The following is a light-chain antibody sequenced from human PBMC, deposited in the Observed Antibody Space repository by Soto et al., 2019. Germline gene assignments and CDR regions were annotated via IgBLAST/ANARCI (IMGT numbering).Light chain of an antibody. CDR1: QTISDNY. Sequence: DIVLTQSPDTLSLSRGERATLSCRASQTISDNYLAWYQQKPGQSPRLLISGASIRAPGVPDRFSGSGSETDFTLTISRLEPEDFGFYYCQQYGSSPEISFGPGTKVDIK. V-gene: IGKV3-20*01. J-gene: IGKJ3*01. CDR3: QQYGSSPEIS. CDR2: GAS.